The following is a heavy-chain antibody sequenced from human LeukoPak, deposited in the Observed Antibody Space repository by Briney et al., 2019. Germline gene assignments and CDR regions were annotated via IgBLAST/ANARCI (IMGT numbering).Heavy chain of an antibody. CDR2: IYYSGST. CDR3: ARGAEVVAATRAFDY. Sequence: TSETLSLTCTVSGGSISSSSYYWGWIRQPPGKGLEWIGSIYYSGSTYYNPSLKSRVTISVDTSKNQFSLKLSSVTAADTAVYYCARGAEVVAATRAFDYWGQGTLVTVSS. D-gene: IGHD2-15*01. J-gene: IGHJ4*02. CDR1: GGSISSSSYY. V-gene: IGHV4-39*07.